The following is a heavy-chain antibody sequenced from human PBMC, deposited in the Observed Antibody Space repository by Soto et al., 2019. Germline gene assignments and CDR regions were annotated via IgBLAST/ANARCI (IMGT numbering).Heavy chain of an antibody. J-gene: IGHJ6*02. CDR1: GFTFSTYP. D-gene: IGHD4-4*01. V-gene: IGHV3-23*01. Sequence: EAQLLESGGGLVQPGGSLRLSCAASGFTFSTYPMSWVRQAPGKGLEWVSGISGSGISTYYTDSVKGRLTISRDNSKNTVFLQMNSLRDEDTAVYYCVKPPVITASYYYYDMDVWGQGTTVTVSS. CDR2: ISGSGIST. CDR3: VKPPVITASYYYYDMDV.